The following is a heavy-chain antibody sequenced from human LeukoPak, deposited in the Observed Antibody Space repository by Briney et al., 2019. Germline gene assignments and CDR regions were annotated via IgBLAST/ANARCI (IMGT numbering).Heavy chain of an antibody. CDR3: ARGEMATIEDAFDI. CDR2: IYYSGST. V-gene: IGHV4-59*11. CDR1: GGSISSHY. D-gene: IGHD5-24*01. Sequence: SETLSLTCTVSGGSISSHYWRWIRQSPGKGLEWVGYIYYSGSTNYNPSLKSRVTISVDTSKNQFSLKLSSVTAADTAVYYCARGEMATIEDAFDIWGQGTMVTVSS. J-gene: IGHJ3*02.